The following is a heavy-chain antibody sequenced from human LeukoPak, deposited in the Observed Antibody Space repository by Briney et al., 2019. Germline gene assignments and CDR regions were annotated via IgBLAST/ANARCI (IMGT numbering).Heavy chain of an antibody. V-gene: IGHV4-59*01. CDR3: ARTSSRHDFWSGDFDY. CDR2: IYYSGST. Sequence: SETLSLTCTVSGGSISSYYWSWIRQPPGKGLEWIGYIYYSGSTNYNPSLKSRVTISVDTSKNQFSLKLSSVTAADTAVYYCARTSSRHDFWSGDFDYWGQGTLVTVSS. CDR1: GGSISSYY. J-gene: IGHJ4*02. D-gene: IGHD3-3*01.